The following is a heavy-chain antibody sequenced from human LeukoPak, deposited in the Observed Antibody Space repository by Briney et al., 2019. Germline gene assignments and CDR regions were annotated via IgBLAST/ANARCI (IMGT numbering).Heavy chain of an antibody. Sequence: GGSLRLSCAASGFTFSSYAMTWVRRAPGKGLEWISGISDSGGSTYYADSVKGRFTISRDNSKNTLYLQMNSLRAEDTAVYYCAINWNFDYWGQGTLVTVSS. CDR2: ISDSGGST. J-gene: IGHJ4*02. CDR3: AINWNFDY. CDR1: GFTFSSYA. V-gene: IGHV3-23*01. D-gene: IGHD1-20*01.